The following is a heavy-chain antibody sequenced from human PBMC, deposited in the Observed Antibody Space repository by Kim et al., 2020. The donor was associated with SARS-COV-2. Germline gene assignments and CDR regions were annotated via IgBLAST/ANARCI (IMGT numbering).Heavy chain of an antibody. D-gene: IGHD6-13*01. CDR1: GGSISSSSYY. V-gene: IGHV4-39*01. J-gene: IGHJ6*02. CDR2: IYYSGST. CDR3: ASDEMPGIAAAGTGGMDV. Sequence: SETLSLTCTVSGGSISSSSYYWGWIRQPPGKGLEWIGSIYYSGSTYYNPSLKSRVTISVDTSKNQFSLKLSSVTAADTAVYYCASDEMPGIAAAGTGGMDVWGQGTTVTVSS.